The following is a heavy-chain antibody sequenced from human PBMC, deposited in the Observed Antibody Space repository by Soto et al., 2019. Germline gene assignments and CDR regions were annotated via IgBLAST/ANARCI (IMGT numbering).Heavy chain of an antibody. J-gene: IGHJ4*02. CDR1: GGSFSTYY. V-gene: IGHV4-34*01. CDR2: INHRGST. D-gene: IGHD1-7*01. Sequence: QVQLQQWGAGLLKPSETLSLTCAVYGGSFSTYYWSWIRQPPGKGLEWLGEINHRGSTNYYPSLKSRLTISVDTSKKQFSLNLISVTAADRAVYYCARGLNWNYGAFDYWGQGTLVTVSS. CDR3: ARGLNWNYGAFDY.